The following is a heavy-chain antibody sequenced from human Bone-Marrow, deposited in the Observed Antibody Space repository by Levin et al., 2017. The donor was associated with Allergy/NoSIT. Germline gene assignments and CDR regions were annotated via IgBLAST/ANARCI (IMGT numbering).Heavy chain of an antibody. CDR3: GTVDGTTGAYYFDY. CDR1: DYTFTDYG. Sequence: PGGSLRLSCKTSDYTFTDYGITWVRQAPGQGLEWMGWISTYNGDTYYAQNLQGRVTMTTDTSTSTAYMELRSLRSDDTAVYYCGTVDGTTGAYYFDYWGQGTLVTVSS. CDR2: ISTYNGDT. V-gene: IGHV1-18*01. D-gene: IGHD4-11*01. J-gene: IGHJ4*02.